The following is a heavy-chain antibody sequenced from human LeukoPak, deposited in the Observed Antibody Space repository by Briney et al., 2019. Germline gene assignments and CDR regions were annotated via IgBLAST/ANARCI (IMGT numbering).Heavy chain of an antibody. V-gene: IGHV4-34*01. CDR1: GGSFSGYY. CDR2: INHSGST. CDR3: ARGNHYGGNSY. Sequence: SSETLSLTCAVYGGSFSGYYRSWIRQPPGKGLEWIGEINHSGSTNYNPSLKSRVTISVDTSKNQFSLKLSSVTAADTAVYYCARGNHYGGNSYWGQGTLVTVSS. D-gene: IGHD4-23*01. J-gene: IGHJ4*02.